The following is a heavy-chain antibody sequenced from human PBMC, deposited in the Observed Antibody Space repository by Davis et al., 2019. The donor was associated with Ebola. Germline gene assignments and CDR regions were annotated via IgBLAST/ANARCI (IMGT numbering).Heavy chain of an antibody. CDR2: ICCSGGST. CDR1: VITFSSYA. D-gene: IGHD3-3*01. CDR3: AKSGLSFGVVKYHYGMDV. Sequence: GESLKISCTDSVITFSSYAMTWVRHAPGKGLEWVSAICCSGGSTYYADSVKGRFPISRDNSKKTLYLQMNSLRAEDTAVYYCAKSGLSFGVVKYHYGMDVWGKGTTVTVSS. J-gene: IGHJ6*04. V-gene: IGHV3-23*01.